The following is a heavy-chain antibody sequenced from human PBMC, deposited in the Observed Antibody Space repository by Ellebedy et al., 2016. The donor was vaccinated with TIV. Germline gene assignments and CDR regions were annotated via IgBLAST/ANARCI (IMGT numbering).Heavy chain of an antibody. Sequence: ASVKVSCXASGYTFTSYGISWVRRAPGQGLEWMGWIRGYNGDTKYAQKFQGRVTMTTDTSTSTAYMELRSLRSEDTAVYYCARLPGGSYSTDYWGQGTLVTVSS. D-gene: IGHD1-26*01. V-gene: IGHV1-18*01. CDR1: GYTFTSYG. CDR2: IRGYNGDT. CDR3: ARLPGGSYSTDY. J-gene: IGHJ4*02.